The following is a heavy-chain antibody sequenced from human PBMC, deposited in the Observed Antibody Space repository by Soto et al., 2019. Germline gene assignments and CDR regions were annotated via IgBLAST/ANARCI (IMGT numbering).Heavy chain of an antibody. CDR3: ARARRHYYDSSGYYFDY. Sequence: PSETLSLTCAVYGGSFRGYYWSGIRQPPGKGLEWIGEINHTGSTNYNPSLKSRVTISVDTSKTQFSLKLRSVTAEDTAVYYCARARRHYYDSSGYYFDYWGQGTLVTVSS. D-gene: IGHD3-22*01. V-gene: IGHV4-34*01. J-gene: IGHJ4*02. CDR2: INHTGST. CDR1: GGSFRGYY.